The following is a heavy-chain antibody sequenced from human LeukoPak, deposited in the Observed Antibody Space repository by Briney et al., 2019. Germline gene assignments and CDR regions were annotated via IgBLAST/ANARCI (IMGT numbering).Heavy chain of an antibody. V-gene: IGHV3-48*03. D-gene: IGHD3-10*01. J-gene: IGHJ4*02. CDR1: GFTFSSYE. CDR2: IRNSGSAI. Sequence: GGSLRLSCAASGFTFSSYEMNWVRQVPGKGLEWVSYIRNSGSAISYADSVKGRFAISKDNAQSSLYLQMNSLRAEDTAVYYCTRDSPGWFAYWGQGTLVTVSS. CDR3: TRDSPGWFAY.